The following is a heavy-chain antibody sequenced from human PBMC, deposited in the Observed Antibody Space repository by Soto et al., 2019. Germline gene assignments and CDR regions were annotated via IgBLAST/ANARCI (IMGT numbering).Heavy chain of an antibody. V-gene: IGHV1-18*01. D-gene: IGHD6-19*01. CDR2: ISAYNGNT. J-gene: IGHJ5*02. Sequence: ASVKVSCKASGYTFTSYGISWVRQAPGQGLEWMGWISAYNGNTNYAQKLQGRVTMTTDTSTSTAYMELRSLRSDDTAVYYCAREAEEEQWLVESWFDPWGQGTLVTSPQ. CDR3: AREAEEEQWLVESWFDP. CDR1: GYTFTSYG.